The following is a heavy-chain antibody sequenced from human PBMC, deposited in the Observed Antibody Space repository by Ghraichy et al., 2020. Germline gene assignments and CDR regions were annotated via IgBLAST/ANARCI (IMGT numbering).Heavy chain of an antibody. CDR3: ARHRRSSGAVVAATPFDY. D-gene: IGHD2-15*01. CDR2: IYYSGST. J-gene: IGHJ4*02. V-gene: IGHV4-59*08. Sequence: SQTLSLTCTVSGGSISSYYWSWIRQPPGKGLEWIGYIYYSGSTNYNPSLKSRVTISVDTSKNQFSLKLSSVTAADTAVYYCARHRRSSGAVVAATPFDYWGQGTLVTVSS. CDR1: GGSISSYY.